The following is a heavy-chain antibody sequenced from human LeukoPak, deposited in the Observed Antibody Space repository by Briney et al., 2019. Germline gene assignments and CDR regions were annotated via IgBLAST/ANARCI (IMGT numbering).Heavy chain of an antibody. J-gene: IGHJ5*02. D-gene: IGHD2-2*01. CDR3: ARVGGYCSSTSCYARSEALRAGYYMGYNWFDP. CDR2: IYYSGST. Sequence: SETLSLTCTVSGGSISSSSYYWGWIRQPPGKGLEWIGSIYYSGSTYYNPSLKSRVTISVDTSKNQFSLKLGSVTAADTAVYYCARVGGYCSSTSCYARSEALRAGYYMGYNWFDPWGQGTLVTVSS. V-gene: IGHV4-39*01. CDR1: GGSISSSSYY.